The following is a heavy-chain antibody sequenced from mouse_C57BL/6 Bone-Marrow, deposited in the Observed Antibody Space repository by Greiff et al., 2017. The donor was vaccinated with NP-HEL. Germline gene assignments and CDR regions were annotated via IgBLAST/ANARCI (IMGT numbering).Heavy chain of an antibody. CDR2: IDPNSGGT. J-gene: IGHJ2*01. CDR3: ARPLFYYGSSFDY. V-gene: IGHV1-72*01. D-gene: IGHD1-1*01. CDR1: GYTFTSYW. Sequence: QVQLKQPGAELVKPGASVKLSCKASGYTFTSYWMHWVKQRPGRGLEWIGRIDPNSGGTKYNEKFKSKATLTVDKPSSTAYMQLSSLTSEDSAVYYCARPLFYYGSSFDYWGQGTTLTVSS.